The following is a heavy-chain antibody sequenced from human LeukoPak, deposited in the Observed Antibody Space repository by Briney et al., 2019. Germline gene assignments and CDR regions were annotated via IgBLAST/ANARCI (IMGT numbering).Heavy chain of an antibody. CDR2: ISSSSSYI. V-gene: IGHV3-21*01. CDR1: GFTFSSYS. D-gene: IGHD2-2*01. CDR3: AREAGYCSSTSYCGVDH. Sequence: PGGSLRLSCAASGFTFSSYSMNWVRQAPGKGLEWVSSISSSSSYIYYADSVMGRFTISRDNAKNSLYLQMNSLRAEDTAVYYCAREAGYCSSTSYCGVDHWGQGTLVTVSS. J-gene: IGHJ4*02.